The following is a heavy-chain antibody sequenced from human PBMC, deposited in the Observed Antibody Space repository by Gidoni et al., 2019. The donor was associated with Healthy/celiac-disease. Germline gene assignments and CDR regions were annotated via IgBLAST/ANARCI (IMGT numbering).Heavy chain of an antibody. D-gene: IGHD3-10*01. V-gene: IGHV1-18*01. CDR3: ARDQGLWFGESNDAFDI. CDR2: ISAYNGNT. CDR1: GYTFTSYG. J-gene: IGHJ3*02. Sequence: QVQLVQSGAEVKKPGASVKVSCKASGYTFTSYGISWVRQAPGQGLEWMGWISAYNGNTNDAQKLQGRVTMTTDTSTSTAYMELRSLRSDDTAVYYCARDQGLWFGESNDAFDIWGQGTMVTVSS.